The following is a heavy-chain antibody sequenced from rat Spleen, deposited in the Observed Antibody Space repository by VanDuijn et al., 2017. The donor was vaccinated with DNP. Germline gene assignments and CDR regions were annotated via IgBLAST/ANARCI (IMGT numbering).Heavy chain of an antibody. CDR1: GFSLTDYS. V-gene: IGHV2-19*01. Sequence: QVQLKESGPGLVQPSQTLSLTCTVSGFSLTDYSVHWVRQPPGKGLEWIAAISSGGRPYSNSVLKSRLSISRDTSKSQVFLQRNSLQTEDTAIYFCTRDYGYPFFDYWGQGVMVTVSS. CDR3: TRDYGYPFFDY. J-gene: IGHJ2*01. CDR2: ISSGGRP. D-gene: IGHD1-7*01.